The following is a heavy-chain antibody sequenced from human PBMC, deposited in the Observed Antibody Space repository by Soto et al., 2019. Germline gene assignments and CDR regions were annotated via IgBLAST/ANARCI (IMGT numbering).Heavy chain of an antibody. CDR3: AKERVDFWSGYYTNYYYGMDV. CDR2: ISYDGSNK. J-gene: IGHJ6*02. Sequence: GGSLRLSCRVSGFTFNNSGMHWVRQAPGKGLEWMAVISYDGSNKYYADSVKGRFTISRDNSKNTLYLQMNSLRAEDTAVYYCAKERVDFWSGYYTNYYYGMDVWGQGTTVTVAS. CDR1: GFTFNNSG. D-gene: IGHD3-3*01. V-gene: IGHV3-30*18.